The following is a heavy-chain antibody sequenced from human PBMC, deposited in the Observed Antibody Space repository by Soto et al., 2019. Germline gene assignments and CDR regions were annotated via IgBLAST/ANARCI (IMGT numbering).Heavy chain of an antibody. J-gene: IGHJ4*02. D-gene: IGHD1-1*01. CDR1: GGSFSGYY. Sequence: PSETLSLTCAVYGGSFSGYYWSWIRQPPGKGLEWIGEINHSGSTNYNPSLKNRVTISVDTSKNQFSLKLSSVTAADTAVYYCARGPRTNGYYFDYWGQGTLVTVSS. CDR2: INHSGST. V-gene: IGHV4-34*01. CDR3: ARGPRTNGYYFDY.